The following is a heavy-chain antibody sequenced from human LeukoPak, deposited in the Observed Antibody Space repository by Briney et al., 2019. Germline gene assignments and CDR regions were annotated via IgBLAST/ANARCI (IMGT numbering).Heavy chain of an antibody. Sequence: ASVKVSCKASGYTFTSYGISWVRQAPGQGLEWMGWISAYNGNTNYAQKLQGRVTMTTDTSTSTAYMELRSLRSDDTAVYYCARDPPGFPPPIAAARFGMDVWGKGTTVTVSS. CDR3: ARDPPGFPPPIAAARFGMDV. V-gene: IGHV1-18*04. J-gene: IGHJ6*04. CDR1: GYTFTSYG. D-gene: IGHD6-13*01. CDR2: ISAYNGNT.